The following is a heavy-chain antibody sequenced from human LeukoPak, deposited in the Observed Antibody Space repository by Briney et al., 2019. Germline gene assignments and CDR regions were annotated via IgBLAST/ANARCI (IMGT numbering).Heavy chain of an antibody. CDR1: GGSISSGSYY. J-gene: IGHJ4*02. CDR2: IYTSGST. CDR3: AREEYSGSWT. D-gene: IGHD1-26*01. Sequence: KPSETLSLTCTVSGGSISSGSYYWGWIRQPAGKGLEWIGRIYTSGSTNYNPSLKSRVTISVNTSKNQLSLKVSSVTAADTAVYYCAREEYSGSWTWGQGTLVAVSS. V-gene: IGHV4-61*02.